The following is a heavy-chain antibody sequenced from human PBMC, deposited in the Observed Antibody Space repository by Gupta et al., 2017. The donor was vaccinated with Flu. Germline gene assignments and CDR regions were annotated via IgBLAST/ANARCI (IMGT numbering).Heavy chain of an antibody. V-gene: IGHV1-2*02. CDR2: INPDSGAT. J-gene: IGHJ6*02. Sequence: CETSGYSFSGYYLHWVRQAPGQGLEWMGWINPDSGATKYAQNFQGRVAMTRDTSKTTIYMEVSGLKSDDTAVDYCASQSPFCSDVGCYSTALSYARDVWGQGTVVTVS. CDR1: GYSFSGYY. D-gene: IGHD2-15*01. CDR3: ASQSPFCSDVGCYSTALSYARDV.